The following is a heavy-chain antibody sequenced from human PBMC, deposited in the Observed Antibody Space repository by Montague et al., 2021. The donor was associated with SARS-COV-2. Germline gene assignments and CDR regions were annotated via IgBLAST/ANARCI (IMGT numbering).Heavy chain of an antibody. J-gene: IGHJ4*02. CDR1: GGSISSYY. D-gene: IGHD2/OR15-2a*01. Sequence: SETLSLTCTVSGGSISSYYWSWIRQSPAKGLEWIGYMYETGNMIYNPSLRSRVSISADTSKSQFSLRLTSVTAADSARYYCARNMAYWGQGVLVTV. CDR3: ARNMAY. CDR2: MYETGNM. V-gene: IGHV4-4*09.